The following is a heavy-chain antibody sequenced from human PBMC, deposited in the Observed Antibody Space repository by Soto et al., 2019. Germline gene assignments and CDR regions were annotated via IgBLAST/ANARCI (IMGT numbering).Heavy chain of an antibody. CDR3: TKDGDSADYGY. J-gene: IGHJ4*02. D-gene: IGHD2-21*01. Sequence: VASVKVSGKASGGTFGRNAIHWVRQAPGQGLEWMGGIIPMFPTTNYAQKFKGRLTIYADKSTGAAYMEMTSLRSEDTAVYYCTKDGDSADYGYWGQGTLVTVSS. CDR2: IIPMFPTT. V-gene: IGHV1-69*06. CDR1: GGTFGRNA.